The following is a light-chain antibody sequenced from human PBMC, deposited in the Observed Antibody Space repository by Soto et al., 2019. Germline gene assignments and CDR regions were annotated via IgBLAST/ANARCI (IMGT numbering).Light chain of an antibody. Sequence: IVMTQSPATLSVSPGGSATLSCRASQSVSSNLGWYQQKPGQAPRLLISDASSLETGVPSRFSGSGSGTEFTLTINSLQPDDFATYYCQQYKSYWTFGQGTKVDI. CDR3: QQYKSYWT. CDR1: QSVSSN. CDR2: DAS. J-gene: IGKJ1*01. V-gene: IGKV3-15*01.